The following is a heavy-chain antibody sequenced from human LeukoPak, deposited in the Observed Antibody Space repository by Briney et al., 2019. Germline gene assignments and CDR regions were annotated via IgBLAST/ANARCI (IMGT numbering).Heavy chain of an antibody. Sequence: GGSLRLSCAASGFTFDDYTMHWVRQAPGKGLEWVSVISWDGSKKFYADSVKGRFTISRDNSENTVHLHMNSLRGEDTAVYYCARDKEASSIFLSFDYWGQGTLVTVSS. V-gene: IGHV3-30*03. J-gene: IGHJ4*02. CDR1: GFTFDDYT. D-gene: IGHD2/OR15-2a*01. CDR3: ARDKEASSIFLSFDY. CDR2: ISWDGSKK.